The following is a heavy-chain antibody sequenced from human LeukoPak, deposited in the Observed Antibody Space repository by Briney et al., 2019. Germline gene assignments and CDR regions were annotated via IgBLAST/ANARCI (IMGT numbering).Heavy chain of an antibody. CDR1: GGSMSSYY. D-gene: IGHD3-3*01. Sequence: SETLSLTCTVSGGSMSSYYWSWIRQPPGKGLEWIGYIYYSGSTNYNPSLKSRVTMSVDTSNNQFSLKLSSVTAADTAMYYCAISRYEQFDYWGQGTLVTVSS. CDR2: IYYSGST. CDR3: AISRYEQFDY. V-gene: IGHV4-59*12. J-gene: IGHJ4*02.